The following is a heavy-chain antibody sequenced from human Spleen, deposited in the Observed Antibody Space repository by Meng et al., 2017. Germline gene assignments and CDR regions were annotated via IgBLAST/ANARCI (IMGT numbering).Heavy chain of an antibody. D-gene: IGHD5-12*01. CDR3: AKGYRAYKGDAFDI. CDR2: ISWSGLYK. Sequence: LSLTCAASGFTFSSYWMSWVRLAPGKGLEWVSSISWSGLYKYYAGSVKGRFTISRDNSKNTLYLQMNSLRVEDTAVYYCAKGYRAYKGDAFDIWGQGTMVTVSS. V-gene: IGHV3-23*01. CDR1: GFTFSSYW. J-gene: IGHJ3*02.